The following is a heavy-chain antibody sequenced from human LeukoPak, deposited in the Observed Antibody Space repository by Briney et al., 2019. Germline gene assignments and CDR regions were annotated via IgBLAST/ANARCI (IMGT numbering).Heavy chain of an antibody. CDR1: GFTLSSYW. J-gene: IGHJ4*02. Sequence: GGSLRLSCAASGFTLSSYWMSWVRQAPGKGLERVANIKRDGSEKYYVDSVKGRFTISRDNAKNALFLQMNSLRVDDTAVYYCATEWSAGGSHYWGQGTLVTVAS. CDR2: IKRDGSEK. D-gene: IGHD2-8*02. CDR3: ATEWSAGGSHY. V-gene: IGHV3-7*01.